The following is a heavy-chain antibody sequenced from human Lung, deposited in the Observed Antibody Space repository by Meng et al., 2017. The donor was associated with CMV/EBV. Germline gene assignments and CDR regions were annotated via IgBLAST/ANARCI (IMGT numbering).Heavy chain of an antibody. V-gene: IGHV1-18*01. Sequence: ASVKVSCKASGYTFTSYGISWVRQAPGQGLEWMGWISAYNRNTNYAQKLQGRVTMTTDTSTSTAYMELRSLRSDDTAVYYCARALGYCSSTSCYRGYYFDYWXQGTLVXVSS. CDR3: ARALGYCSSTSCYRGYYFDY. J-gene: IGHJ4*02. D-gene: IGHD2-2*01. CDR2: ISAYNRNT. CDR1: GYTFTSYG.